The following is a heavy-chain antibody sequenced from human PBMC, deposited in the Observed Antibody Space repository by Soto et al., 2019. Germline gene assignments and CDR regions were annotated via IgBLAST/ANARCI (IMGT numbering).Heavy chain of an antibody. J-gene: IGHJ6*02. CDR1: GFTFSSYS. V-gene: IGHV3-48*02. CDR2: ISSSSTII. D-gene: IGHD3-3*01. CDR3: ARVTTIFGVVIIYGLDV. Sequence: PGGSLRLSCAASGFTFSSYSMNWVRQAPGKGLEWVSYISSSSTIIYYADSVKVRFTISRDNAKNSLYLQMNSLRDEDTAVYYCARVTTIFGVVIIYGLDVWGQGTTVTVSS.